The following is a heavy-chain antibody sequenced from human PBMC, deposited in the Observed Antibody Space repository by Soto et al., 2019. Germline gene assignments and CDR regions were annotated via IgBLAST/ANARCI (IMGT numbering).Heavy chain of an antibody. CDR1: GYTFTSYG. D-gene: IGHD3-10*01. CDR2: ISAYNGNT. Sequence: ASVKVSCKASGYTFTSYGISWVRQAPGQGLEWMGWISAYNGNTNYAQKLQGRVTMTTDTSTRTAYMELRSLRSDDTAVYYCARVRYYGSESYYTGVPDYYYYYMDVWGKGTTVTVSS. V-gene: IGHV1-18*01. CDR3: ARVRYYGSESYYTGVPDYYYYYMDV. J-gene: IGHJ6*03.